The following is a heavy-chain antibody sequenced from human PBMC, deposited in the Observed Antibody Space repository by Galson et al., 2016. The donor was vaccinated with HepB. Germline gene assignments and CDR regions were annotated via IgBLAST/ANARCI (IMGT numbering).Heavy chain of an antibody. CDR1: GFTFSDYY. J-gene: IGHJ6*02. CDR3: VRDQFGDDYYGLDV. D-gene: IGHD3-16*01. V-gene: IGHV3-11*01. CDR2: MSNSGSTI. Sequence: PLRLSCAASGFTFSDYYMSCTRQAQGKGLEWVSYMSNSGSTILYADSVKGRFTISRDNTKNSLYMQMNRLRAEDTAVYYCVRDQFGDDYYGLDVWGQGTTVIVSS.